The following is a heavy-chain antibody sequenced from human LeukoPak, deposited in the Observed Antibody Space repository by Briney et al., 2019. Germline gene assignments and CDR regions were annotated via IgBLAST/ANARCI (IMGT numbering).Heavy chain of an antibody. J-gene: IGHJ6*02. D-gene: IGHD5-12*01. Sequence: HSGGSLRLSCAASGFTFSSYAMPWVRQAPGKGLEWVAVISYDGSNKYYADSVKGRFTISRDNSKNTLYLQMNSLRAEDTAVYYCARELGPGGYDDHYYGMDVWGQGTTVTVSS. CDR3: ARELGPGGYDDHYYGMDV. CDR2: ISYDGSNK. CDR1: GFTFSSYA. V-gene: IGHV3-30*04.